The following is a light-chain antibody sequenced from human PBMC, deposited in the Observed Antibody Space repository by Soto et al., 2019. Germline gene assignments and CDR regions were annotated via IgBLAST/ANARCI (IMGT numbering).Light chain of an antibody. J-gene: IGKJ1*01. Sequence: AIQMTQSPSSLSASVGDRVTITCRASQGIRTELGWYQQKPGKAPELLIYGASTLQSGVPSRFSGIGSGTDFTLTISSLQPEDFATNYCLQDYNYPRTFGQGTKVEIK. CDR3: LQDYNYPRT. CDR1: QGIRTE. CDR2: GAS. V-gene: IGKV1-6*01.